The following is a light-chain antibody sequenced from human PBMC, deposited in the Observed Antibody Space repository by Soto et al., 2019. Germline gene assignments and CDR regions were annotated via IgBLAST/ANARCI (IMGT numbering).Light chain of an antibody. CDR3: EQHYSTPLT. CDR1: QSVLYTSNNKNC. V-gene: IGKV4-1*01. Sequence: DIVMTQSPDSLAVSLGERATINCKSSQSVLYTSNNKNCVAWYQQKPGQPPKLLIYWASTRAPGVPDRFSGSESWADFTLTISSLQAEDVAVYYCEQHYSTPLTFGGGTKVEIK. J-gene: IGKJ4*01. CDR2: WAS.